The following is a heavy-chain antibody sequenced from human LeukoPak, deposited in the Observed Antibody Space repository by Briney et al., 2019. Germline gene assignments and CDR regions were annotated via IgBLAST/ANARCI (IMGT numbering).Heavy chain of an antibody. D-gene: IGHD5-18*01. J-gene: IGHJ4*02. V-gene: IGHV4-39*07. CDR2: IYYSGST. CDR3: ARVDRYSYGPFDY. Sequence: PSETLSLTCTVSGGSISSTSYYWGWIRQPPGKGLEWIGSIYYSGSTYYNPSLKSRVTISVDTSKNQFSLKLSSVTAADTAVYYCARVDRYSYGPFDYWGQGTLVTVSS. CDR1: GGSISSTSYY.